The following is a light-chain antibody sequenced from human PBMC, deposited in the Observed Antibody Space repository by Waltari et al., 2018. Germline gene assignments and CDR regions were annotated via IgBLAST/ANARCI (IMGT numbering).Light chain of an antibody. Sequence: QSVLAQPRSVSGSPGQSVTISCSGTRSAIGGFNRVSWYQQPPGTAPTVIIYGVNNRPSGIPDRFSGSKSGNTASLTISGLQVDDESDYFCASYRDGKSYVFGSGTKVTVL. CDR3: ASYRDGKSYV. J-gene: IGLJ1*01. CDR1: RSAIGGFNR. V-gene: IGLV2-18*02. CDR2: GVN.